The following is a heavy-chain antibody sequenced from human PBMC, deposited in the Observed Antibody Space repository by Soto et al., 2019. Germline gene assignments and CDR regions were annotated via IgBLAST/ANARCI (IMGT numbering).Heavy chain of an antibody. CDR1: GGITSSDNS. Sequence: TLSLTCNVSGGITSSDNSWSWICQPPGKGLEWIWHTYYSGKTDYNPSLMSRLAISIDTSKNQFSLKLSSVTAADTAVYCCAREGCESSYCLYYCNSWGQGSLVTVSS. J-gene: IGHJ4*02. CDR3: AREGCESSYCLYYCNS. D-gene: IGHD2-15*01. V-gene: IGHV4-30-4*01. CDR2: TYYSGKT.